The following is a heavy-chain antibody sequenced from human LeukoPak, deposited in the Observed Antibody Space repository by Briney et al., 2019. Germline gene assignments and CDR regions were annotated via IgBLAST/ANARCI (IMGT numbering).Heavy chain of an antibody. CDR3: ARVGRGGSGSYSAYYFDY. V-gene: IGHV3-53*01. CDR2: IYSGGST. J-gene: IGHJ4*02. CDR1: GFTVSSNY. D-gene: IGHD3-10*01. Sequence: GGSLRLSCAASGFTVSSNYMSWVRQAPGKGLEWVSVIYSGGSTYYADSVKGRFTISRDNSKNTLYLQMNSLRAEDTAVYYCARVGRGGSGSYSAYYFDYWGQGTLVTVSS.